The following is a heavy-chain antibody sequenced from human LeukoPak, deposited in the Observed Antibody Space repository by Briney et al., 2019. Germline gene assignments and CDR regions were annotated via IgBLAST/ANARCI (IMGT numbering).Heavy chain of an antibody. Sequence: PSETLSFTCTVSGGSISSSYWSWIRQPPGKGLEWLGYIYYSGSTNTNPSLKSRVTISVDTSKSHFSLKLSSLTAANTAVYYCARAAIRTVTRSYYFDYWGQGTLVTVSS. CDR1: GGSISSSY. J-gene: IGHJ4*02. D-gene: IGHD4-17*01. CDR2: IYYSGST. V-gene: IGHV4-59*08. CDR3: ARAAIRTVTRSYYFDY.